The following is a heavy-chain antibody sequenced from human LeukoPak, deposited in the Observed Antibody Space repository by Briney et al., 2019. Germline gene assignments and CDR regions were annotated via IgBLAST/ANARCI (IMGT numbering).Heavy chain of an antibody. CDR2: IIPIFGTA. CDR3: ARDRENYDYVWGSYCYTAFDY. J-gene: IGHJ4*02. V-gene: IGHV1-69*13. Sequence: ASVKVSCKASGYTFTSYYMHWVRQAPGQGLEWMGGIIPIFGTANYAQKFQGRVTITADESTSTAYMELSSLRSEDTAVYYCARDRENYDYVWGSYCYTAFDYWGQGTLVTVFS. D-gene: IGHD3-16*02. CDR1: GYTFTSYY.